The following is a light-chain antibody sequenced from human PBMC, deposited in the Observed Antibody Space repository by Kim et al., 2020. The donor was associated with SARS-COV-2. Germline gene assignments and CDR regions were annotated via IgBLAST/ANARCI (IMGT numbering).Light chain of an antibody. V-gene: IGKV3-20*01. Sequence: EIVLTQSPGTLSLSPGERATLSCRASQSVSSSYLAWYQQKPGQAPRLLIYGASSRATGIPDRFSGSGSGTDFTLTISRLEPEDFAMYYCQQYGSSTYTFGQGTKLEL. J-gene: IGKJ2*01. CDR1: QSVSSSY. CDR3: QQYGSSTYT. CDR2: GAS.